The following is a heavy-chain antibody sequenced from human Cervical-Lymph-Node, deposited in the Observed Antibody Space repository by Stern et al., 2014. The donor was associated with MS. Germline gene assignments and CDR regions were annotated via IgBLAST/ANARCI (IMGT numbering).Heavy chain of an antibody. CDR3: ATAPYFYGSGAFG. Sequence: QLQLQESGPKLVKPSGTLSLTCAVSGGSISRANWWTWVRQSPGKGLEWIGQIYHSGNIKYNPSLKSRVTISIDKSKNNFSLMLTSVTAADTAVYYCATAPYFYGSGAFGWGQGILVTVSS. CDR2: IYHSGNI. CDR1: GGSISRANW. J-gene: IGHJ4*02. V-gene: IGHV4-4*02. D-gene: IGHD3-10*01.